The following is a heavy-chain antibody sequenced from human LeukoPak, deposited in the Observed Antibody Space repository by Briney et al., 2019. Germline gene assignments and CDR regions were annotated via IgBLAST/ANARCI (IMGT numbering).Heavy chain of an antibody. V-gene: IGHV3-23*01. Sequence: GGSLRLSCAASGFTFSSYAMSWVRQAPGKGLEWVSAIRGSGGSTYYADSVKGRFTISRDNSKNTLYLQMNSLRAEDTAVYYCAKLMAGLRYFDWLFADYWGQGTLVTVSS. CDR1: GFTFSSYA. J-gene: IGHJ4*02. CDR3: AKLMAGLRYFDWLFADY. D-gene: IGHD3-9*01. CDR2: IRGSGGST.